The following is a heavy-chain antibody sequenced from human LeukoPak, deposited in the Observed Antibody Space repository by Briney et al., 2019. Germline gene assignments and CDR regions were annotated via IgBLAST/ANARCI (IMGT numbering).Heavy chain of an antibody. CDR3: ARDLYSGSYYEELDP. CDR2: IIPIFGTA. Sequence: GASVKVSCKASGGTFSSYAISWVRQAPGQGLEWMGGIIPIFGTANYAQKFQGRVTITADESTSTAYMELSSLRSEDTAVYYCARDLYSGSYYEELDPWGQGTLVTVSS. CDR1: GGTFSSYA. D-gene: IGHD1-26*01. J-gene: IGHJ5*02. V-gene: IGHV1-69*13.